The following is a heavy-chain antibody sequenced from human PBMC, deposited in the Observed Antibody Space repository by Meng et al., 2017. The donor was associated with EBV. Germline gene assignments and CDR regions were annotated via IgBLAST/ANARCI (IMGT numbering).Heavy chain of an antibody. CDR1: VCPLRYYA. CDR2: FLPRLGAP. J-gene: IGHJ4*02. Sequence: VHFVRPAAAVTKPGSSVKGACETPVCPLRYYAICWLRQSPGQGLEWLGGFLPRLGAPNYAQKFHGRVKITADESTSTHYMDLSSLRSEDTAIYYCASESGRGYTPDYWGQGTLVTVSS. V-gene: IGHV1-69*01. D-gene: IGHD3-10*01. CDR3: ASESGRGYTPDY.